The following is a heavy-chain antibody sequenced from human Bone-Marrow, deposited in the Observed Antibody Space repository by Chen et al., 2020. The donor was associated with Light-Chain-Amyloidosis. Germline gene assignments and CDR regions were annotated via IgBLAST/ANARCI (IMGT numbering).Heavy chain of an antibody. CDR1: GFSFSTYW. CDR3: ARTTLRYLDY. CDR2: TNSAGTST. J-gene: IGHJ4*02. V-gene: IGHV3-74*01. Sequence: EVLLVESGGEVVQPGGSLRLSCTASGFSFSTYWMHWVRQSPGKGLVSVSRTNSAGTSTTYADSVKGRFTVYRDNTKNTMYLEMNSLRVEDTAVYYCARTTLRYLDYWGQGTLVTVSS. D-gene: IGHD3-9*01.